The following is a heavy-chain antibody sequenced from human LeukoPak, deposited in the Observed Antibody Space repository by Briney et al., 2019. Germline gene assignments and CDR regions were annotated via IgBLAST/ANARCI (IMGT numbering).Heavy chain of an antibody. D-gene: IGHD3-10*01. V-gene: IGHV1-2*02. Sequence: ASVKVSCKASGYTFTGYYMHWVRQAPGQGLEWMGWVNPNSGGTNYAQKFQGRVTMTRDTSISTAYMELSRLRSDDTAVYYCARENYGSGSYPWFDPWGQGTLVTVSS. CDR3: ARENYGSGSYPWFDP. CDR1: GYTFTGYY. CDR2: VNPNSGGT. J-gene: IGHJ5*02.